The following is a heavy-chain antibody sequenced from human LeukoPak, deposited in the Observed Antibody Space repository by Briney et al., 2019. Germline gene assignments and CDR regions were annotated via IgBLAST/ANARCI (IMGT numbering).Heavy chain of an antibody. CDR3: ARERRGGAFDI. J-gene: IGHJ3*02. CDR1: GGSISSSY. CDR2: IYYSGST. V-gene: IGHV4-59*01. Sequence: PSETLSLTGTVSGGSISSSYWGWIRQHPGKGMGWIEYIYYSGSTNYSPSLKSRVTISVDTSKNQFSLKLSSVTAADTAVYYCARERRGGAFDIWGQGTMVTVSS.